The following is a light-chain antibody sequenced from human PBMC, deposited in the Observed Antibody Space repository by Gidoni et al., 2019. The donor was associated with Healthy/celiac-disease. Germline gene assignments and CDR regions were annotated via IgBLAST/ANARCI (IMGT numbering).Light chain of an antibody. CDR3: QQSYSTPHT. J-gene: IGKJ3*01. CDR2: AAS. V-gene: IGKV1-39*01. CDR1: QSISSY. Sequence: DIQLTQSQSSLSASVGDRVTITCRASQSISSYLNWYQQKPGTAPKLLIYAASSLQSGFPSRFSGSGSGTDFTLTISSLQPEDFATYYCQQSYSTPHTFGPGTKVDIK.